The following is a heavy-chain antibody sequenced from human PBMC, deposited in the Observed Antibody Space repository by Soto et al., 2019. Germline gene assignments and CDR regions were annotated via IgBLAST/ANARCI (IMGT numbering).Heavy chain of an antibody. CDR3: AKKGSPSGDNKNWYFDL. Sequence: GGSLRLSCAASGFTFSSYAMSWVRQAPGKGLEWVSAISGSGASTYYADSVKGRFTISRDNSKNTLYLQMNSLRAEDTAVYYCAKKGSPSGDNKNWYFDLWGRGTLVTVSS. V-gene: IGHV3-23*01. CDR1: GFTFSSYA. CDR2: ISGSGAST. J-gene: IGHJ2*01. D-gene: IGHD1-26*01.